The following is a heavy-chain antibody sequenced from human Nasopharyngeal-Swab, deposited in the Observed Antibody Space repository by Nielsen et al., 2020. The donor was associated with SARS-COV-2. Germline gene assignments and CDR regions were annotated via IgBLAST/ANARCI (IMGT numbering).Heavy chain of an antibody. CDR2: ISSSNSTI. J-gene: IGHJ4*02. D-gene: IGHD4-17*01. V-gene: IGHV3-48*02. CDR1: GFTFSSYS. Sequence: GESLKISCAASGFTFSSYSMNWVRQAPGKGLEWVSYISSSNSTIYYADSVKGRFTISRDNAKNSLYLQMNSLRDEDTAVYYCARGLFSPPLGYGDYVEADYWGQGTLVTVSS. CDR3: ARGLFSPPLGYGDYVEADY.